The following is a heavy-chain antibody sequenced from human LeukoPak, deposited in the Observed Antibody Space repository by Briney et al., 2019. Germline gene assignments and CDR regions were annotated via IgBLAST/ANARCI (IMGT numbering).Heavy chain of an antibody. D-gene: IGHD2-15*01. CDR1: GFTFSSYA. CDR2: IGASGGST. Sequence: GRSLRLSCAASGFTFSSYAMSWVRQAPGKGLEWVSGIGASGGSTYYADSVKGRFTISRDNSKNTLYLQMNSLRAEDTAVYYCARDQRYCSGGSCYPNTDYWGQGTLVTVSS. J-gene: IGHJ4*02. CDR3: ARDQRYCSGGSCYPNTDY. V-gene: IGHV3-23*01.